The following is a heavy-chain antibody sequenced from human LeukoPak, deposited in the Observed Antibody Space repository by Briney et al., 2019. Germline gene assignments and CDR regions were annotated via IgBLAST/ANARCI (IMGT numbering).Heavy chain of an antibody. V-gene: IGHV3-23*01. Sequence: GGSLRLSCAASGFTFSSYAMSWVRQAPGRGLEWVSAISGSGGSTYYADSVKGRFTISRDNSKNTLYLQMNSLRAEDTAVYYCAKDSNPHLEAFDIWGQGTMVTVSS. D-gene: IGHD1-1*01. CDR2: ISGSGGST. CDR1: GFTFSSYA. CDR3: AKDSNPHLEAFDI. J-gene: IGHJ3*02.